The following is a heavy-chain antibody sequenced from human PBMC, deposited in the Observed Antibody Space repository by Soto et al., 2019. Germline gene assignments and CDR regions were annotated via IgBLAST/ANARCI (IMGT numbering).Heavy chain of an antibody. J-gene: IGHJ4*02. CDR3: ARDKITGLFDY. CDR1: GGSFSGYC. CDR2: INHSGST. V-gene: IGHV4-34*01. Sequence: QVQLQQWGAGLLKPSETLSLTCAVYGGSFSGYCWTWIRQPPGTGLEWIGEINHSGSTNYNPSLTSRVAIAVDTSTHQFSLKLTSVTAADTAVYYCARDKITGLFDYWGQGTLVTVSS. D-gene: IGHD2-8*02.